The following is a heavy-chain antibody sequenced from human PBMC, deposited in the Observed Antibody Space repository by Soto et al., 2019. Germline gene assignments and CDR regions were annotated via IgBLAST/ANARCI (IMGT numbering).Heavy chain of an antibody. CDR3: VKDLSKEQWLPPLYFDY. Sequence: GGSLRLSCSASGFTFSSYAMHWVRQAPGKGLEYVSAISSNGGSTYYADSVKGRFTISRDNSKNTLYLQMSSLRAEDTAVYYCVKDLSKEQWLPPLYFDYWGQGTLVTVSS. D-gene: IGHD6-19*01. V-gene: IGHV3-64D*08. J-gene: IGHJ4*02. CDR2: ISSNGGST. CDR1: GFTFSSYA.